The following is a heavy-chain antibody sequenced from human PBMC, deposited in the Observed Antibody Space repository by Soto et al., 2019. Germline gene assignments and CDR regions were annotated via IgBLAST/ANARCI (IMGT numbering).Heavy chain of an antibody. D-gene: IGHD4-17*01. CDR3: AKGHGDYGWHYFDP. CDR1: GYTFTSYG. Sequence: ASVKVSCKASGYTFTSYGISWVRQAPGQGLEWMGWISAYNGNTNYAQKLQGRVTMTTDTSTSTAYMEPRSLRSDDTAVYYCAKGHGDYGWHYFDPWGQGTLVTVSS. J-gene: IGHJ5*02. CDR2: ISAYNGNT. V-gene: IGHV1-18*01.